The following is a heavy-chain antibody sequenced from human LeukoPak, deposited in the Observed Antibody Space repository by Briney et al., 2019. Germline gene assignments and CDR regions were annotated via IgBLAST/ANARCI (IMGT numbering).Heavy chain of an antibody. J-gene: IGHJ4*02. CDR1: GFTFDDYA. V-gene: IGHV3-9*01. Sequence: GRSLRLSCAASGFTFDDYAMHWVRQAPGKGLEWVSGISWNSGSIGYADSAKGRFTISRDNAKNSLYLQMNSLRAEDTALYYCAKDASYGDYVRWGQGTLVTVSS. CDR3: AKDASYGDYVR. D-gene: IGHD4-17*01. CDR2: ISWNSGSI.